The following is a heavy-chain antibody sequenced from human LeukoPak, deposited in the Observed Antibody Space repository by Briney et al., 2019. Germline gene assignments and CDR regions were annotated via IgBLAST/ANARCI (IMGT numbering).Heavy chain of an antibody. J-gene: IGHJ4*02. CDR2: VGRSGVDT. CDR1: GFTFSSYA. CDR3: VKHSGGVYGNSDS. V-gene: IGHV3-23*01. D-gene: IGHD1-1*01. Sequence: GSLRLSCVASGFTFSSYAVSWFRQAPGKGLEWVSTVGRSGVDTYYADSVRGRFTISKDSSKNTLQMNSLSAEDTAIYYCVKHSGGVYGNSDSWGQGILVTVSS.